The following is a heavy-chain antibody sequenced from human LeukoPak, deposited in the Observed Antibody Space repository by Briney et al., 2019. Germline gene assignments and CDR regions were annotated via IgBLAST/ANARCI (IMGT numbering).Heavy chain of an antibody. CDR1: GGSISSSSYY. CDR2: IYYSGST. CDR3: ARDRGSRRGYYDSSGYLLDP. J-gene: IGHJ5*02. D-gene: IGHD3-22*01. Sequence: SETLSLTCTVSGGSISSSSYYWGWIRQPPGKGLEWIGSIYYSGSTYYNPSLKSRVTISVDTSKNQFSLKLSSVTATDTAVYYCARDRGSRRGYYDSSGYLLDPWGQGTLVTVSS. V-gene: IGHV4-39*07.